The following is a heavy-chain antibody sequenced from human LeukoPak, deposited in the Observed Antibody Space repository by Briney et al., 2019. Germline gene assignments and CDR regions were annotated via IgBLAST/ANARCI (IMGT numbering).Heavy chain of an antibody. V-gene: IGHV3-33*01. D-gene: IGHD3-3*01. CDR2: IWYDGSNK. CDR3: ARAPFTRPRIGGDWFYP. CDR1: GFTFSSYG. J-gene: IGHJ5*02. Sequence: GGSLRLSCEASGFTFSSYGMHWVRQAPGKGLEWVAVIWYDGSNKYYADSVKGRFTISRDNSKNTLYLQMNSLRAEDTAVYYCARAPFTRPRIGGDWFYPWGQGTLVTVSS.